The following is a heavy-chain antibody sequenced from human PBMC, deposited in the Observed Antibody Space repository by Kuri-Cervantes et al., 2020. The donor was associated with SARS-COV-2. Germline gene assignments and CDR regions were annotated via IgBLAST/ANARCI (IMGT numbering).Heavy chain of an antibody. CDR1: GGSTSSGGYY. Sequence: LRLSCTVSGGSTSSGGYYWSWIRQPPGKGLEWIGSIYYSGSTYYNPSLKSRVTISVDTSKNQFSLKLSSVTAADTAVYYCARVGATCGSGSYYPDGYYYYYMDVWGKGTTVTVSS. CDR3: ARVGATCGSGSYYPDGYYYYYMDV. CDR2: IYYSGST. D-gene: IGHD3-10*01. V-gene: IGHV4-30-4*08. J-gene: IGHJ6*03.